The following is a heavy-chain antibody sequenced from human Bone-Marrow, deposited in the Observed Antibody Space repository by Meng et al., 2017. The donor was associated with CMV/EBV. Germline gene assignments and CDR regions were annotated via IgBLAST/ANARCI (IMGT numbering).Heavy chain of an antibody. CDR3: VSRYSWELFDF. Sequence: LTCAVYGGSFSVYYWSWIRQPPGEGLEWIGEINHIGGTKYNPSLKSRVTISVDTSKNQFSLKLTSVTAADTAVYYCVSRYSWELFDFWGQGTLVTVSS. D-gene: IGHD1-26*01. CDR2: INHIGGT. J-gene: IGHJ4*02. V-gene: IGHV4-34*01. CDR1: GGSFSVYY.